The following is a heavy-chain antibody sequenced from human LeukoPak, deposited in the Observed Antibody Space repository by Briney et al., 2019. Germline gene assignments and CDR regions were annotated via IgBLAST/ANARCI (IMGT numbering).Heavy chain of an antibody. CDR1: GGTFSSYA. J-gene: IGHJ4*02. CDR2: IIPIFGTA. V-gene: IGHV1-69*13. D-gene: IGHD6-19*01. CDR3: ARARYSSGYTPDY. Sequence: VASVKVSCKASGGTFSSYAISWVRQAPGQGLEWMGGIIPIFGTANYAQKFQGRVTITADESTSTAYMELSSLRSEDRAVYYCARARYSSGYTPDYWGQGTLVTVSS.